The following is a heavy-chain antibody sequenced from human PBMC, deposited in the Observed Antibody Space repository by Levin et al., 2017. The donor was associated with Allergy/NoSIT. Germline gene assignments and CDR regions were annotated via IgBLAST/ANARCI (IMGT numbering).Heavy chain of an antibody. V-gene: IGHV4-39*01. Sequence: SQTLSLTCTVSGDSMRGENYYWAWIRQPPGKGLEWIGSFYHTGSTYYNSSLERRVSISKTATNQFSLKRTSVTASDTATYYCARPNWNLAWAIDVWGQGTTVTVSS. J-gene: IGHJ6*02. CDR2: FYHTGST. CDR3: ARPNWNLAWAIDV. CDR1: GDSMRGENYY. D-gene: IGHD1-20*01.